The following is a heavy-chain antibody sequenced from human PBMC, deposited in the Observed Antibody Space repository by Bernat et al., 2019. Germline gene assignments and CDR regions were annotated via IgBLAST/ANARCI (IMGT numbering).Heavy chain of an antibody. J-gene: IGHJ4*02. CDR3: TTESGRYYKCY. CDR1: GFTFSNAW. V-gene: IGHV3-15*07. CDR2: IKSKSDGGTT. D-gene: IGHD6-19*01. Sequence: EVQLVESGGGLVKPGGSLRLSCAASGFTFSNAWMNWVRQAPGKGLEWVGRIKSKSDGGTTDYAAPVKGRFIISRDDSKNTLYLQMNSLKTEDTAVYYCTTESGRYYKCYWGQGTLVTVSS.